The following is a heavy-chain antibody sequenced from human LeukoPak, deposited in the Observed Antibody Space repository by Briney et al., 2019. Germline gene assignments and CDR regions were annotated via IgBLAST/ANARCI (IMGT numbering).Heavy chain of an antibody. CDR3: TTCPSPESDY. D-gene: IGHD1-14*01. V-gene: IGHV3-15*01. CDR2: IKSKTDGGTT. Sequence: GSLRLSCTASGFTFSTYSMSWVRPAPGKGLEWVGRIKSKTDGGTTDYAAPVKGRFTISRDDSKNTLYLQMNSLKTEDTAVYYCTTCPSPESDYWGQGTLVTVAS. J-gene: IGHJ4*02. CDR1: GFTFSTYS.